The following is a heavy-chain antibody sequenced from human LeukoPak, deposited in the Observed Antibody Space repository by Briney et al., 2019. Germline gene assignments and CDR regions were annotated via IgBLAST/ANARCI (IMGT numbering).Heavy chain of an antibody. CDR3: ARGGGVTYYDSTGYLWYFDY. CDR2: IYYTGST. Sequence: PSETLSLTCTVSGGSISRHYWSGIRQPPGKGLEWIGYIYYTGSTKFNPSLKSRVTISVDTSKNQFSLKLSSVTAVDTAVYYCARGGGVTYYDSTGYLWYFDYWGQGTLVTVSS. CDR1: GGSISRHY. J-gene: IGHJ4*02. V-gene: IGHV4-59*11. D-gene: IGHD3-22*01.